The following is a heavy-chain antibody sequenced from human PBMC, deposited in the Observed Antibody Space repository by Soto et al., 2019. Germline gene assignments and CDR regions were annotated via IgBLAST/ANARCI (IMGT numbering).Heavy chain of an antibody. D-gene: IGHD6-13*01. Sequence: QVQLVQSGAEVKKPGASVKVSCKASGYTFTSYGISWVRQAPGQGPEWMGRISTYNGNTNYVQKLQGRATMTTDPATNTAYMELRSLRYDDTAVYYCARDPGYSTTWHQAFDIWGQGTMVTVSS. CDR1: GYTFTSYG. V-gene: IGHV1-18*01. CDR2: ISTYNGNT. CDR3: ARDPGYSTTWHQAFDI. J-gene: IGHJ3*02.